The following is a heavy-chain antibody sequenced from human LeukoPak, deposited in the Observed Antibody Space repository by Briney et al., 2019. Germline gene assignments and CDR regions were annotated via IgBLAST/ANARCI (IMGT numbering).Heavy chain of an antibody. J-gene: IGHJ3*02. D-gene: IGHD1-26*01. Sequence: SETLSLTCTVSGFSISTYSWSWIRQPPGKGLEWVGYIYSSGGTDHNPSLKSRVTMSVDTSTNPLSLKLNSVTAADTAVYYCARAKRWENDAFDIWGQGTLVTVAS. CDR1: GFSISTYS. CDR3: ARAKRWENDAFDI. CDR2: IYSSGGT. V-gene: IGHV4-59*01.